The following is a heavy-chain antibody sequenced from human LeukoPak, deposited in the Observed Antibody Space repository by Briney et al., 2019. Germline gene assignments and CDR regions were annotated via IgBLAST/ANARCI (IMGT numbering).Heavy chain of an antibody. CDR2: IYSSGST. V-gene: IGHV4-59*01. CDR3: ARAYYYGSGSYGLDY. D-gene: IGHD3-10*01. Sequence: PGGSLRLSCAASGFTFSTYAMSWVRQAAGKGLEWIGYIYSSGSTNYNPSLKSRLTISVDASKNQFSLKLTSVTAADTAVYYCARAYYYGSGSYGLDYWGQGTLVTVSS. J-gene: IGHJ4*02. CDR1: GFTFSTYA.